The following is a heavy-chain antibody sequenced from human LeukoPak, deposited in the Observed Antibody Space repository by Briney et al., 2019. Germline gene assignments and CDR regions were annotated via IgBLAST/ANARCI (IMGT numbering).Heavy chain of an antibody. Sequence: PGGSLRLSCAASGFTFSSYGMHWVHQAPGKGLEWVALISYDGSNNFYADSVKGRFTISRDNSKNTLYLQMNSLRAEDTAVYYCAPQQLPYYYGMDVWGQGTTVTVSS. V-gene: IGHV3-30*03. D-gene: IGHD6-13*01. CDR2: ISYDGSNN. CDR3: APQQLPYYYGMDV. CDR1: GFTFSSYG. J-gene: IGHJ6*02.